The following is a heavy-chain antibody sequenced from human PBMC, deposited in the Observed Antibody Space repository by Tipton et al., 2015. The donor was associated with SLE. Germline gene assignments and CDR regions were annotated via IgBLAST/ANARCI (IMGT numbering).Heavy chain of an antibody. V-gene: IGHV4-61*08. J-gene: IGHJ4*02. CDR3: ASIDFDGDSGAVPGDY. D-gene: IGHD3-22*01. CDR2: IDHSGST. Sequence: TLSLTCTVSGGSISSGDYYWSWIRQPPGKGLEWIGEIDHSGSTNYNPSLKSRVTISVDTSKNQFSLKLSSVTAADTAVYYCASIDFDGDSGAVPGDYWGQGTLVTVSS. CDR1: GGSISSGDYY.